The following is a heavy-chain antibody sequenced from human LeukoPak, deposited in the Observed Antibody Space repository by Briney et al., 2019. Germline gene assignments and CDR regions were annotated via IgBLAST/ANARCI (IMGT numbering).Heavy chain of an antibody. CDR3: AKVSRDDYGDYH. Sequence: PGRSLRLSCAASGFTFDDYAMHWVRQAPGKGLEWVSGISWNSGSIGYADSVKGRFTISRDNAKNSLYLQMNSLRAEDTAVYYCAKVSRDDYGDYHWGQGTLVTVSS. CDR1: GFTFDDYA. J-gene: IGHJ5*02. D-gene: IGHD4-17*01. V-gene: IGHV3-9*01. CDR2: ISWNSGSI.